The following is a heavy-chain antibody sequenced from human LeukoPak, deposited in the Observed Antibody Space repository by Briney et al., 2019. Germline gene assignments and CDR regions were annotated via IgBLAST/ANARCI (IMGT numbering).Heavy chain of an antibody. Sequence: GESLKISCQGSGCRFTSYWIGWVRQMPGKGLEWMGIIQPRDSETRYGPSFQGQVTMSADKSITTAYLQWTSLKVSDTAMYYCARRTYDVLTGTPSSVRKNWFDSWGQGTLVTVSS. J-gene: IGHJ5*01. D-gene: IGHD3-9*01. CDR1: GCRFTSYW. CDR3: ARRTYDVLTGTPSSVRKNWFDS. V-gene: IGHV5-51*01. CDR2: IQPRDSET.